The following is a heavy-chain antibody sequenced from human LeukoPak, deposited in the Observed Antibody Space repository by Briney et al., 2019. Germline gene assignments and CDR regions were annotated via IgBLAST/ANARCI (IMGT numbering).Heavy chain of an antibody. CDR3: ARGETFYYYHTLDV. V-gene: IGHV3-74*01. CDR2: MNSDASST. J-gene: IGHJ6*02. CDR1: GFTFTNYW. Sequence: GGSLRLSCVASGFTFTNYWMHWVRQAPGKGLVWVARMNSDASSTSYADSVKGRFTISRDNAKNTLYLEMNSLRAEDTAVYYCARGETFYYYHTLDVWGQGTTVTVSS.